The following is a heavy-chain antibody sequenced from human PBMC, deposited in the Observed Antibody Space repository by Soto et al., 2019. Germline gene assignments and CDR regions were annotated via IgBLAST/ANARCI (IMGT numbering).Heavy chain of an antibody. Sequence: GGSLRLSWAASGFKCINYAMSWVRQAPGKGLEWVSLISATGGGTYYADSVKGRFTISRDNSLNTLYLQVHSLTAEDTAVYYCAKDRRAGGNSAFYFDFWGQGAQVTVSS. D-gene: IGHD3-16*01. CDR1: GFKCINYA. CDR3: AKDRRAGGNSAFYFDF. J-gene: IGHJ4*02. CDR2: ISATGGGT. V-gene: IGHV3-23*01.